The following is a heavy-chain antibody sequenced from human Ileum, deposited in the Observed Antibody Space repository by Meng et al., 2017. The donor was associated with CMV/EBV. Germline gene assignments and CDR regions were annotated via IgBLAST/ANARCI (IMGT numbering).Heavy chain of an antibody. D-gene: IGHD2-15*01. V-gene: IGHV4-61*02. CDR2: IYTSRST. Sequence: TVSGVSISSGSTYWGCIRQPAGKGLEWIGRIYTSRSTNYNPSLKSRISISLDTSKNQFSLSLSSVTAADTAVYYCARGRGSPSSFDYWGQGTLVTVSS. CDR3: ARGRGSPSSFDY. J-gene: IGHJ4*02. CDR1: GVSISSGSTY.